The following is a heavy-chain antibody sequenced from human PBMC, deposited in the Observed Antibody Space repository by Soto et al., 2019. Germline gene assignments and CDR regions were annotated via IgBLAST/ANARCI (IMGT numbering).Heavy chain of an antibody. CDR2: ISAYNGNT. J-gene: IGHJ4*02. V-gene: IGHV1-18*01. Sequence: QIQLVQSGAEVAKPGASVRVSCKASGYTFTSYAISWVRRAPGRGLEWMGWISAYNGNTNYAQKVQGRVTMTTDTSTSTAYMELRILRSDDTAVYYCARGSGGLLWFGEQLDYWGQGTLVTVSS. CDR3: ARGSGGLLWFGEQLDY. D-gene: IGHD3-10*01. CDR1: GYTFTSYA.